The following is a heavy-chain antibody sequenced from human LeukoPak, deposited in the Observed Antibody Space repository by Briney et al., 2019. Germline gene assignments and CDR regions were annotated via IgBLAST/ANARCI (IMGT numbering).Heavy chain of an antibody. CDR3: ARERRWGAAFDI. D-gene: IGHD4-23*01. CDR1: GGSFSGYY. V-gene: IGHV4-34*01. Sequence: PSETLSLTCAVYGGSFSGYYWSWIRQPPGKGLEWIGEINHSGSTNYNPSLKSRVTISVDTSKNQFPLKLSSVTAADTAVYYCARERRWGAAFDIWGQGTMVTVSS. CDR2: INHSGST. J-gene: IGHJ3*02.